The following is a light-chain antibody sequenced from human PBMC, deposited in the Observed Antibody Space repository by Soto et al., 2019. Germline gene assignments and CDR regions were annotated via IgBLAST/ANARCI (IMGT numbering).Light chain of an antibody. V-gene: IGKV3-15*01. CDR1: QSISDT. J-gene: IGKJ5*01. Sequence: EIVMTQSPATLSVSPGGRSTLSFMASQSISDTLAWYQQKPGQAPRLLIHGASTRATGFPARFSGSGSGTDFTLTISSLQSEDFAVYYCQQYNQWPITFGQGTRLEIK. CDR2: GAS. CDR3: QQYNQWPIT.